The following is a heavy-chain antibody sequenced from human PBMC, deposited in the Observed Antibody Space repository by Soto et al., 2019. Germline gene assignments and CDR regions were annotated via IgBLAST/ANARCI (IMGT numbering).Heavy chain of an antibody. Sequence: ASVKVSCKASGYTFTSYGISWVRQAPGQGLEWMGWISAYNGNTNYAQKLQGRVTMTTDTSTSTAYMELRSLRSDDTAVYYCARDDSGSYFGWSDPWGQGTRVTVSS. D-gene: IGHD1-26*01. CDR2: ISAYNGNT. V-gene: IGHV1-18*01. CDR1: GYTFTSYG. CDR3: ARDDSGSYFGWSDP. J-gene: IGHJ5*02.